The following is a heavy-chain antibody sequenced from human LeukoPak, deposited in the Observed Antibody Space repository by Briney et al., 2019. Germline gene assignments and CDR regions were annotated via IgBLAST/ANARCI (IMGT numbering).Heavy chain of an antibody. V-gene: IGHV4-39*01. J-gene: IGHJ5*02. CDR2: MFYSGHT. Sequence: SETLSLTCIVSGDSISSSTHYWGWIRQPPGRGLEWIGSMFYSGHTYYNPSLKSRVTMSIDTSKNQLSLNLSSVTAAGTAVYYCARRNMWGWFDPWGQGTLGIVSS. CDR1: GDSISSSTHY. CDR3: ARRNMWGWFDP. D-gene: IGHD1-26*01.